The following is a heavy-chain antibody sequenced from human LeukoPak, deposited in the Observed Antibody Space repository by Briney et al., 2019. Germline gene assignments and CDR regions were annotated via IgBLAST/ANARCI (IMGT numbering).Heavy chain of an antibody. CDR1: GFTFDDYA. V-gene: IGHV3-9*01. CDR2: ISWNSGSI. Sequence: GRSPRLSCAASGFTFDDYAMHWVRQAPGKGLEWVSGISWNSGSIGYADSVKGRFTISRDNAKNSLYLQMNSLRAEDTALYYCAKARYCSSTSYPEFVAFDIWGQGTMVTVSS. J-gene: IGHJ3*02. CDR3: AKARYCSSTSYPEFVAFDI. D-gene: IGHD2-2*01.